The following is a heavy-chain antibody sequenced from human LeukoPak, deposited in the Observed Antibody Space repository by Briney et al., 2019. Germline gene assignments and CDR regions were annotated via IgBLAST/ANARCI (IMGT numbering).Heavy chain of an antibody. CDR3: ARDTNLNDSSGYYHDY. CDR1: GGSISSYY. J-gene: IGHJ4*02. V-gene: IGHV4-4*07. Sequence: SETLSLTCTVSGGSISSYYWSWIRQPAGKGLEWIGRIYTSGSTNYNPSLKSRVTMSVDTSKNRFSLKLSSVTAADTAVYYCARDTNLNDSSGYYHDYWGQGTLVTVSS. D-gene: IGHD3-22*01. CDR2: IYTSGST.